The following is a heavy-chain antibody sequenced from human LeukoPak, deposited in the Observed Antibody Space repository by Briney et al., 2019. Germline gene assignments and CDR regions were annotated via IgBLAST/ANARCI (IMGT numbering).Heavy chain of an antibody. CDR2: ISAYNGNT. J-gene: IGHJ3*02. V-gene: IGHV1-18*01. CDR1: GYTFTSYG. Sequence: ASVKVPCKASGYTFTSYGISWVRQAPGQGLEWMGWISAYNGNTNYAQKLQGRVTMTTDTSTSTAYMELRSLRSDDTAVYYCARVEFSHDAFDIWGQGTMVTVSS. CDR3: ARVEFSHDAFDI.